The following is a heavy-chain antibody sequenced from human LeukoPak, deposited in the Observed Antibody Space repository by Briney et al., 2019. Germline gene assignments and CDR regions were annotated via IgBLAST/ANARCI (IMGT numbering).Heavy chain of an antibody. CDR3: AKGGKWNVTPFDY. D-gene: IGHD1-1*01. CDR1: GFTFSSYA. CDR2: ISGDGGIT. Sequence: GGSLRLSCAASGFTFSSYAMTWVRQAPGKGLEWVSTISGDGGITYYADSVKGRFTISRDNSKNTLYLQVNSLRAEDTAVYYCAKGGKWNVTPFDYWGQGTLVTVSS. V-gene: IGHV3-23*01. J-gene: IGHJ4*02.